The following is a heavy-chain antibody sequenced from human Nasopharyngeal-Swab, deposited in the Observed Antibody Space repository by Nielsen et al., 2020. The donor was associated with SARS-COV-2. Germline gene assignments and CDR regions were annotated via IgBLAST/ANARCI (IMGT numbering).Heavy chain of an antibody. J-gene: IGHJ4*02. Sequence: WIRQPPGKGLEWVAVISYDGSNKHYADSVKGRFTISRDNSKNTLYLQMNSLRAEDTAVYYCARGTLRLDIVVVPAVYFDYWGQGTLVTVSS. CDR2: ISYDGSNK. CDR3: ARGTLRLDIVVVPAVYFDY. D-gene: IGHD2-2*03. V-gene: IGHV3-30*04.